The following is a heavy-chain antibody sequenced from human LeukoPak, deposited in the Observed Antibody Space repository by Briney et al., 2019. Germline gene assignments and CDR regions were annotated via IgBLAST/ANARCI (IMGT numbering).Heavy chain of an antibody. Sequence: GASVKVSCKASGGTFSSYAISWVRQAPGQGLEWMGGIIPIFGTANYAQKFQGRVTITADESTSTAYMELSSLRSEDTAVYYCARDMTTARRAFDIWGQGTMVTVSS. CDR3: ARDMTTARRAFDI. CDR1: GGTFSSYA. V-gene: IGHV1-69*13. D-gene: IGHD1-14*01. J-gene: IGHJ3*02. CDR2: IIPIFGTA.